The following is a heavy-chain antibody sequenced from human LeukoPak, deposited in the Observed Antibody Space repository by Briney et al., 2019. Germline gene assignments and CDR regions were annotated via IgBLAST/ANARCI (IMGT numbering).Heavy chain of an antibody. D-gene: IGHD2-15*01. V-gene: IGHV5-51*01. CDR1: GYSFTSYW. CDR3: ARRGYCSGGRCHSNAFDI. Sequence: GESLKISCKGSGYSFTSYWIGWVRQMPGKGLEWMGIIYPGDSDTRYSPSFQGQVTISADKSISTAYLQWSSLKASDTAMYYCARRGYCSGGRCHSNAFDIWGQGTMVTVSS. CDR2: IYPGDSDT. J-gene: IGHJ3*02.